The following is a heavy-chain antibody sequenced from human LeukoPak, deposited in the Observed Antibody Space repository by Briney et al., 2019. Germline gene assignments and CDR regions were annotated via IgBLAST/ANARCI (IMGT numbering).Heavy chain of an antibody. D-gene: IGHD3-10*01. CDR2: ISGTSQTI. CDR1: GFTFGDYF. CDR3: SRRGWGSYSQDY. V-gene: IGHV3-11*01. J-gene: IGHJ4*02. Sequence: GGSLRLSCEGTGFTFGDYFMTWIRQAPGKGLEWLSYISGTSQTIYYADSVRGRFTVSRDNARQSLFLQMSSLRVDDTAVYYCSRRGWGSYSQDYWGQGTPVTVSA.